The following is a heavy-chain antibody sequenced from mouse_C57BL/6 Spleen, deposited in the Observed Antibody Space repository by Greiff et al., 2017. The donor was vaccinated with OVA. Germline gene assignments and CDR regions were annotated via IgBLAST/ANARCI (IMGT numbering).Heavy chain of an antibody. Sequence: QVQLQQPGAELVRPGSSVKLSCKASGYTFTSYWMHWVKQRPIQGLEWIGNIDPSDSETHYNQKFKDKATFTVDKSSSTAYMQLSSLTSEDAAVDYCARDDGLYYFDYWGQGTTLTVSS. J-gene: IGHJ2*01. CDR1: GYTFTSYW. D-gene: IGHD1-2*01. CDR2: IDPSDSET. V-gene: IGHV1-52*01. CDR3: ARDDGLYYFDY.